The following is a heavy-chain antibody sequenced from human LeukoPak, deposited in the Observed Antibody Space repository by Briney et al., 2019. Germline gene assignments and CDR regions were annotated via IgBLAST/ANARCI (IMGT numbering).Heavy chain of an antibody. D-gene: IGHD6-19*01. CDR2: INHSGST. CDR1: GGSFSGYY. V-gene: IGHV4-34*01. Sequence: SETLSLTCAVYGGSFSGYYWSWIRQPPGKGLEWIGEINHSGSTNYNPSLKSRVTISVDTSKNQFSLKLSSVTAADTAVYYCARVYSSGWSRPNYFDYWGQGTLVTVSS. J-gene: IGHJ4*02. CDR3: ARVYSSGWSRPNYFDY.